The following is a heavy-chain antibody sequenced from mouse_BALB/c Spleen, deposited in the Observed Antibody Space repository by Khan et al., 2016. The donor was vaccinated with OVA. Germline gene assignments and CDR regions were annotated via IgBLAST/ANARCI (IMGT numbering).Heavy chain of an antibody. V-gene: IGHV5-6-4*01. Sequence: EVKLLESGGGLVRPGGSLKLSCAASGFSFSSYSMSWVRQTPAKRLEWVATISTGGSYTYYPDSVKGRFTISRDNAKNTLYLQMSSLTSEDTAMYYVTSHRGCYGSMPYFDYWGQGTTLTVSS. CDR2: ISTGGSYT. CDR1: GFSFSSYS. CDR3: TSHRGCYGSMPYFDY. D-gene: IGHD1-1*01. J-gene: IGHJ2*01.